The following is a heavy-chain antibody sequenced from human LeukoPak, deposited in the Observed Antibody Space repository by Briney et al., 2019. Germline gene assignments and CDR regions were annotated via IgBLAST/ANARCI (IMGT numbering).Heavy chain of an antibody. Sequence: GGSLRLSCSASGFTFGDYAMHWVRQAPGKGLEWVSLISWDGGSTYYADSVKGRFTISRDNSKNSLYLQMNSLRAEDTALYYCAKEGRPSSGWYAFDIWGQGTMVTVSS. D-gene: IGHD6-19*01. CDR1: GFTFGDYA. J-gene: IGHJ3*02. CDR2: ISWDGGST. V-gene: IGHV3-43D*03. CDR3: AKEGRPSSGWYAFDI.